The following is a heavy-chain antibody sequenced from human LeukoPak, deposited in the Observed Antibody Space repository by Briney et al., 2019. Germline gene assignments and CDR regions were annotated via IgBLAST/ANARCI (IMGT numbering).Heavy chain of an antibody. CDR2: MNQDGSAK. Sequence: GGSLRLSCAASGFTFSSYEMNWVRQAPGKGLEWVANMNQDGSAKGYVDSVKGRFTISRDNARNSLYLQMSSLRPEDTAVYYCATYTHWVAGDVWGQGTTVTVSS. CDR3: ATYTHWVAGDV. D-gene: IGHD3-16*01. J-gene: IGHJ6*02. CDR1: GFTFSSYE. V-gene: IGHV3-7*01.